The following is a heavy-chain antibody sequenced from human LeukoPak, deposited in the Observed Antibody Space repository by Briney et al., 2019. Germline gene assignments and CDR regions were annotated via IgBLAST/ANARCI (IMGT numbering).Heavy chain of an antibody. D-gene: IGHD2-2*01. CDR3: ASSPIVVVPAAMLN. V-gene: IGHV4-59*01. Sequence: SETLSLTCTVSGGSISSYYWSWIRQPPGKGLEWIGYIYYSGSTNYNPYLKSRVTISVDTSKNQFSLKLSSVTAADTAVYYCASSPIVVVPAAMLNWGQGTLVTVSS. CDR1: GGSISSYY. J-gene: IGHJ4*02. CDR2: IYYSGST.